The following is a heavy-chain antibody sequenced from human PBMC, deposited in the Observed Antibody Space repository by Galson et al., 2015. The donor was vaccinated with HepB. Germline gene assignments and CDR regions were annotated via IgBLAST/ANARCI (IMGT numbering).Heavy chain of an antibody. CDR3: ARPNPTSITMIVDEGYAFDI. CDR2: IIPIFGTA. Sequence: SVKVSCKASGGTFSSYAISWVRQAPGQGLEWMGGIIPIFGTANYAQKFQGRVTITADESTSTAYMELSSLRSEDTAVYYCARPNPTSITMIVDEGYAFDIWGQGTMVTVSS. D-gene: IGHD3-22*01. CDR1: GGTFSSYA. V-gene: IGHV1-69*13. J-gene: IGHJ3*02.